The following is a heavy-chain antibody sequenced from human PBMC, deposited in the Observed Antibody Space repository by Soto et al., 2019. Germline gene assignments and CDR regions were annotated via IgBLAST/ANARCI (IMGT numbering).Heavy chain of an antibody. D-gene: IGHD5-18*01. CDR2: IYYSGST. CDR1: GGSISSGDYY. J-gene: IGHJ4*02. V-gene: IGHV4-30-4*01. Sequence: LSLTCTVSGGSISSGDYYWSWIRQPPGKGLEWIGYIYYSGSTYYNPSLKSRVTISVDTSKNQFSLKLSSVTAADTAVYYCARGGGYSYGYFYYFDYWGQGTLVTVSS. CDR3: ARGGGYSYGYFYYFDY.